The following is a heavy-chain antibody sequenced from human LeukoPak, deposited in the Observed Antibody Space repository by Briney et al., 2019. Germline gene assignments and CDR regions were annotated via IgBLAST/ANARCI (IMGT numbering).Heavy chain of an antibody. J-gene: IGHJ4*02. Sequence: SGPTLVNPTQTLTLTCTVSGFSLSTSGVGVGWIRQPPGKALEWLALIYWDYDKRYSPSLKSRLTITKDTSKNQVVLTMTNMAPVDTATYYCAHIGSSSWYYTLTRYFDYWGQGTLVTVSS. V-gene: IGHV2-5*02. CDR2: IYWDYDK. CDR1: GFSLSTSGVG. D-gene: IGHD6-13*01. CDR3: AHIGSSSWYYTLTRYFDY.